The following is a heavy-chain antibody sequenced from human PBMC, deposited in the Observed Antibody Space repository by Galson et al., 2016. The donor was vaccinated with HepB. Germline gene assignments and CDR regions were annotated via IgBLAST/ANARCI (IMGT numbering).Heavy chain of an antibody. CDR3: ARGDILGAIFDY. CDR1: GFTFRRFG. D-gene: IGHD5-12*01. Sequence: YLRFSCAASGFTFRRFGMHWVRQAPGNGPEWVSSISSSSSYIYYEESVKGRFTISRDNAKNSLYLQMNSLRAEDTAVYYCARGDILGAIFDYWGQGALFTFSS. J-gene: IGHJ4*02. CDR2: ISSSSSYI. V-gene: IGHV3-21*01.